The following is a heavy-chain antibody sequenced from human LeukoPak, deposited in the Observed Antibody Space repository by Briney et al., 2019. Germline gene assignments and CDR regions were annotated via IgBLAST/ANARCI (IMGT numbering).Heavy chain of an antibody. D-gene: IGHD6-13*01. V-gene: IGHV3-21*04. Sequence: GGSLRLSCVTSEFTFSSYSMNWVRQAPGKGLEWVSSISGSSTYIYYADSMKGRFTISRDNAKNSLYLQMNSLRAEDTAVYYCARSSKGQQLDADYWGQGTLVTVSS. CDR2: ISGSSTYI. CDR1: EFTFSSYS. CDR3: ARSSKGQQLDADY. J-gene: IGHJ4*02.